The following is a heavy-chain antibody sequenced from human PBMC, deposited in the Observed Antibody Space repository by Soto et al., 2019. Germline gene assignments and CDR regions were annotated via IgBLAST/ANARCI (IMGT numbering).Heavy chain of an antibody. CDR2: ISYDGSNK. J-gene: IGHJ4*02. CDR3: AKALSDYDILTGYYLDY. D-gene: IGHD3-9*01. V-gene: IGHV3-30*18. CDR1: GFTFSSYG. Sequence: QVQLVESGGGVVQPGRSLRLSCAASGFTFSSYGMHWVRQAPGKGLEWVAVISYDGSNKYYADSVKGRFTISGDNSKNTLYLQMNSLRAEDTAVYYCAKALSDYDILTGYYLDYWGQGTLVTVSS.